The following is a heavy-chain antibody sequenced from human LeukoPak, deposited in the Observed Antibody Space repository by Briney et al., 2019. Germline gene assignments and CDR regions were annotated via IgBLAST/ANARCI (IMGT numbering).Heavy chain of an antibody. J-gene: IGHJ5*02. CDR2: IYYSGST. CDR3: ARGHRASIAAAGTEGYWFDP. V-gene: IGHV4-59*01. Sequence: PSETLSLTCTVSGGSISSYYWSWLRQPPGKGLEWIGYIYYSGSTNYNPSLMSRVTISVDTSKNQFALKLSSVTAADTAVYYCARGHRASIAAAGTEGYWFDPWGQGTLVTVSS. CDR1: GGSISSYY. D-gene: IGHD6-13*01.